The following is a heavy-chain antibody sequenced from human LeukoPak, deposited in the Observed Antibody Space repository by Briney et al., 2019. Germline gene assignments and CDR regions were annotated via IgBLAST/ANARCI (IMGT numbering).Heavy chain of an antibody. CDR1: GFTFSGSA. Sequence: SGGSLRLSCAASGFTFSGSAMHWVRQASGKGLEWVGRIRSKANSYATAYAASVKGRFTISRDDSKNTAYLQMNSLKTEDTAVYYCTTHYDFWSGSLPYYYYMDVWGKGTTVTVSS. V-gene: IGHV3-73*01. D-gene: IGHD3-3*01. CDR2: IRSKANSYAT. J-gene: IGHJ6*03. CDR3: TTHYDFWSGSLPYYYYMDV.